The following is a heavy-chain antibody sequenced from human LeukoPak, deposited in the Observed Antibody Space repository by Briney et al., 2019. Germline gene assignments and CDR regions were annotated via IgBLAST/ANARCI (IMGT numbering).Heavy chain of an antibody. Sequence: SVKVSCKASGGTFSSYAISWVRQAPGQGLEWMGGIIPIFGTANYAQKFQGRVMITADKSTSTAYMELSSLRSEDTAVYYCARGAITMVREGNWFDPWGQGTLVTVSS. V-gene: IGHV1-69*06. CDR3: ARGAITMVREGNWFDP. D-gene: IGHD3-10*01. J-gene: IGHJ5*02. CDR2: IIPIFGTA. CDR1: GGTFSSYA.